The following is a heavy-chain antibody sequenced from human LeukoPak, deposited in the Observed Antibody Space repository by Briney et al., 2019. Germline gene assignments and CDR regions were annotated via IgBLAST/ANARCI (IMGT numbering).Heavy chain of an antibody. CDR2: ISYDGSNK. D-gene: IGHD3-22*01. J-gene: IGHJ4*02. V-gene: IGHV3-30-3*01. CDR3: ARVLLRYYDSSGPSGY. Sequence: GGSLRLSCAASGFTFSSYAMHCVRQAPGKGLGWVAVISYDGSNKYYADSVKGRFTISRDNSKNTLYLQMNSRRVEDTAVYYCARVLLRYYDSSGPSGYWGQGTLVTVYS. CDR1: GFTFSSYA.